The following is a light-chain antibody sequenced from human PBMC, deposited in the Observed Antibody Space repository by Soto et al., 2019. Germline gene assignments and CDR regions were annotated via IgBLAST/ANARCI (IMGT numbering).Light chain of an antibody. J-gene: IGKJ4*01. V-gene: IGKV3-11*01. Sequence: EIVLTQSPATLSLSPGERAALSCRASQSVSSHLAWYQQKPGQAPRLLIYDASNRATGIPARFSGSGSGTYFIVIISSLEPEDLAVYYCQQRSNSPLTFGGGTKVEIK. CDR3: QQRSNSPLT. CDR2: DAS. CDR1: QSVSSH.